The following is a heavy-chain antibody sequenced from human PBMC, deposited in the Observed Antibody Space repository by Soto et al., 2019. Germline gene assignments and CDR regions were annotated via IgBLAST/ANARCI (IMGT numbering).Heavy chain of an antibody. CDR3: ARPQEAAAAGQGTYYFDY. V-gene: IGHV4-34*01. Sequence: SETLSLTCAVYGGSFSGYYWSWIRQPPGKGLEWIGEINHSGSTNYNPSLKSRVTISVDTSKNQFSLKLSSVTAADTAVYYCARPQEAAAAGQGTYYFDYWGQGTLVTVSS. CDR1: GGSFSGYY. J-gene: IGHJ4*02. CDR2: INHSGST. D-gene: IGHD6-13*01.